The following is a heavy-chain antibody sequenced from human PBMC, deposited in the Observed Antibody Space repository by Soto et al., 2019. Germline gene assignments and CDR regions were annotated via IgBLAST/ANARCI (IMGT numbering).Heavy chain of an antibody. D-gene: IGHD2-21*02. V-gene: IGHV4-34*01. CDR3: VRGTSVVTPSLDY. J-gene: IGHJ4*02. CDR1: GGSFSDFY. CDR2: INHRGST. Sequence: QVQLQQWGAGLLKPSETLTLTCAVYGGSFSDFYWTWIRQPPGKGLEWIGQINHRGSTNYNPSLKRRVTISGDTSKNQLSLKLSSVTAADTAVYYFVRGTSVVTPSLDYWGQGALVTVSS.